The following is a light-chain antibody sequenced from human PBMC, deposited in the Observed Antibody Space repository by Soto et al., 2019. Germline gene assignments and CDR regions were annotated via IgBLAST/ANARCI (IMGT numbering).Light chain of an antibody. V-gene: IGKV3-11*01. CDR3: QQHGTSPIT. J-gene: IGKJ5*01. CDR2: DAS. CDR1: QSVSSY. Sequence: EIVLTQSPATLSLSPGERATLSCRASQSVSSYLAWYQQKPGQAPRLLIYDASNRAPGIPARFSGSGSGTDFTLTISRLEPEDFAVYYCQQHGTSPITLGQGTRLEIK.